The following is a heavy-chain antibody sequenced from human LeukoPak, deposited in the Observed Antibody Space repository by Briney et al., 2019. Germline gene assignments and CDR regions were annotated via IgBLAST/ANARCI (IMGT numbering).Heavy chain of an antibody. CDR1: GGSISSSSYY. Sequence: SETLSLTCTVSGGSISSSSYYWGWIRQPAGKGLEWIGRVYASGTTNYNPSLKSRVTISVDTSRNQFSLKLSSVTAADTAVYYCARRGDTWGQGTMVTVSS. V-gene: IGHV4-61*02. D-gene: IGHD3-10*01. CDR2: VYASGTT. J-gene: IGHJ3*02. CDR3: ARRGDT.